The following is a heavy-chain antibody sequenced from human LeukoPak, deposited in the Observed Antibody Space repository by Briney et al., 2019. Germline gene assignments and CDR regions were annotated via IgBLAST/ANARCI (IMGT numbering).Heavy chain of an antibody. Sequence: GGSLRLPCAASGPTLSGYWMHWVRQAPGKGLVWVSRINGDASSTSYADSVKGRFTISRDNAKSTLYLQMNSLRVEDTAVYYCARARGNTYGYFEYWGQGTLVTVSS. D-gene: IGHD5-18*01. CDR1: GPTLSGYW. J-gene: IGHJ4*02. CDR3: ARARGNTYGYFEY. CDR2: INGDASST. V-gene: IGHV3-74*01.